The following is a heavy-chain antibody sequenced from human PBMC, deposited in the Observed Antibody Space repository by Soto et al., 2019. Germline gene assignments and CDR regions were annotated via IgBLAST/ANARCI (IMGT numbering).Heavy chain of an antibody. CDR3: AKDRRADWESYYYYAMDV. CDR1: GGTFSSFT. V-gene: IGHV1-69*13. J-gene: IGHJ6*02. D-gene: IGHD1-26*01. Sequence: AASVKVSCKASGGTFSSFTISWVRQAPGQGLEWMGGIIPIYGTANYAQKFQGRVTITADASTRTAYMELSSLRSEDTAVYYCAKDRRADWESYYYYAMDVWSQGTTVTVSS. CDR2: IIPIYGTA.